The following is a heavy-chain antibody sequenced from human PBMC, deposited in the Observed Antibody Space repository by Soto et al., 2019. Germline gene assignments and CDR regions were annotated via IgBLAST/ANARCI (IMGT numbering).Heavy chain of an antibody. V-gene: IGHV3-48*01. D-gene: IGHD6-19*01. J-gene: IGHJ4*02. Sequence: EVQLVESGGGLVQPGGSLRLSCAASGFTFSSYSMNWVRQAPGKGLEWVSYISSSSSTIYYADSVKGRFTISRDNAKNSLYLKMNSLRAEDTAVYYCARDRDSSARFGIGYWGQGTLVTVSS. CDR1: GFTFSSYS. CDR3: ARDRDSSARFGIGY. CDR2: ISSSSSTI.